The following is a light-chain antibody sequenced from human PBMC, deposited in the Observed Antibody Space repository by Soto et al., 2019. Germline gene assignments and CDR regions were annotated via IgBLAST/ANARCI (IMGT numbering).Light chain of an antibody. J-gene: IGKJ2*01. Sequence: EIVMTHSPATLSVSPGERATLSCRASQSISTELAWYQQKPGQPPRLLIYSASTRATGVPARFTGSGSGSECTLTISGLQSEDFAVYYCQQGHNWPLTFGQGTRLEI. CDR1: QSISTE. CDR3: QQGHNWPLT. CDR2: SAS. V-gene: IGKV3-15*01.